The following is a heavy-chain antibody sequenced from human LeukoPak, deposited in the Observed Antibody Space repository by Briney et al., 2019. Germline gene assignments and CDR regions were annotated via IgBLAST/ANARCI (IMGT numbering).Heavy chain of an antibody. CDR2: IYSGGST. CDR1: GFTVSSNY. Sequence: GGSLRLSCAASGFTVSSNYMNWVRQAPGKRLEWVSIIYSGGSTYYADSVKGRFTISRDNSKNTLYLQMNSLRAEDTAVYYCARSNDAFDIWGQGTMVTVSS. V-gene: IGHV3-53*01. J-gene: IGHJ3*02. D-gene: IGHD5/OR15-5a*01. CDR3: ARSNDAFDI.